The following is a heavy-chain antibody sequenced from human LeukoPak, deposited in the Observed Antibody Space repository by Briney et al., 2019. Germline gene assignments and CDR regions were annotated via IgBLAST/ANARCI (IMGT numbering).Heavy chain of an antibody. J-gene: IGHJ4*02. Sequence: GGSLRLSCAASGFTFSRYGFHSVRQAPGKGLEWVAFISDSGGDKCYADSVKGRLTISRDKSKNTVNLQMSSLRVEDTALYYCARDGGSESYAFDYWGRGTQVTVSS. CDR2: ISDSGGDK. CDR1: GFTFSRYG. CDR3: ARDGGSESYAFDY. V-gene: IGHV3-30*02. D-gene: IGHD3-10*01.